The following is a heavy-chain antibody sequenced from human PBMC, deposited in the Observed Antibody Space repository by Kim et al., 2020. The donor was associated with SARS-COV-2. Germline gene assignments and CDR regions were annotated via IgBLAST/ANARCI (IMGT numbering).Heavy chain of an antibody. D-gene: IGHD3-10*01. CDR3: AREERESDAFDI. CDR2: IYYSGST. Sequence: SETLSLTCTVSGGSISSGDYYWSWIRQPPGKGLEWIGYIYYSGSTYYNPSLKSRVTISVDTSKNQFSLKLSSVTAADTAVYYCAREERESDAFDIWGQGTMVTVSS. J-gene: IGHJ3*02. V-gene: IGHV4-30-4*01. CDR1: GGSISSGDYY.